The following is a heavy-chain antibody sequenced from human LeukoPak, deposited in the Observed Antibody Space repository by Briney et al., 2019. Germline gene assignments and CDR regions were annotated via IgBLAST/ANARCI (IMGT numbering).Heavy chain of an antibody. Sequence: GGSLRLSCAASGFTFSSYGMHWLRQAPGKGLEWVAFIRYDGSNKYYADSVKGRFTISRDNSKNTLYLQMNSLRAEDTAVYYCAKDSITIFGVVRRFDYWGQGTLVTVSS. CDR1: GFTFSSYG. CDR3: AKDSITIFGVVRRFDY. D-gene: IGHD3-3*01. CDR2: IRYDGSNK. J-gene: IGHJ4*02. V-gene: IGHV3-30*02.